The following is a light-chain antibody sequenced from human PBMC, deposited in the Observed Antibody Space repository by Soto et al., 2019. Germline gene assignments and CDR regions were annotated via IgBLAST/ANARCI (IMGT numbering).Light chain of an antibody. CDR1: QSVSSY. Sequence: EIVLTQSPATLSLSPGETATLSCRASQSVSSYLAWYQQKPGQAPRLLIYDASNRATGIPARFSGSGSGTDFTLTISSLEPEDFALYYCQQYGNSPLTFGGGTKVDIK. J-gene: IGKJ4*01. CDR2: DAS. CDR3: QQYGNSPLT. V-gene: IGKV3-11*01.